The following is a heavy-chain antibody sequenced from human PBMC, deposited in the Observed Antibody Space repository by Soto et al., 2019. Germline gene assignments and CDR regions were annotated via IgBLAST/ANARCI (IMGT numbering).Heavy chain of an antibody. Sequence: QVQLVQCGDEVKKPGASVKVSCKASGYIFVNYGIAWVRQAPGQGLELMGWISPYTGNTHSATKVQGRLTMTTDTSTSTAYMDLGSLTSDDTAVYYCVMVDNYVTPTPQDVRGQGTTVTVSS. CDR2: ISPYTGNT. V-gene: IGHV1-18*01. CDR3: VMVDNYVTPTPQDV. J-gene: IGHJ6*02. D-gene: IGHD3-16*01. CDR1: GYIFVNYG.